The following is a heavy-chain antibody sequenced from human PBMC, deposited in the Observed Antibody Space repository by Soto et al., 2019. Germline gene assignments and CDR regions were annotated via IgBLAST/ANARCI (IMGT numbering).Heavy chain of an antibody. CDR2: FDPEDGET. CDR3: AGDRVPITIFGVVIHNWFDP. D-gene: IGHD3-3*01. J-gene: IGHJ5*02. V-gene: IGHV1-24*01. Sequence: ASVKVSCKVSGYTLTELSMHWVRQAPGKGLEWMGGFDPEDGETIYAQKFQGWVTMTRDTSISTAYMELSRLRSDDTAVYYCAGDRVPITIFGVVIHNWFDPWGQGTLVTSPQ. CDR1: GYTLTELS.